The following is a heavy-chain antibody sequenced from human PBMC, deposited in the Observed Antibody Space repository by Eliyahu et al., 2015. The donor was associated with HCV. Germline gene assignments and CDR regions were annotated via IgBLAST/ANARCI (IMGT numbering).Heavy chain of an antibody. CDR1: GGTFSNYA. J-gene: IGHJ4*02. D-gene: IGHD3-22*01. Sequence: EVKKPGSSVKVSCKASGGTFSNYAISWVRQAPGQGLEWMGSIIPIVDIANFAQKFQGRVTITADKSTSTAYMELSTLRSEDTALYYCASHDYNNRSYSVWGQGTLVTVSS. CDR2: IIPIVDIA. V-gene: IGHV1-69*04. CDR3: ASHDYNNRSYSV.